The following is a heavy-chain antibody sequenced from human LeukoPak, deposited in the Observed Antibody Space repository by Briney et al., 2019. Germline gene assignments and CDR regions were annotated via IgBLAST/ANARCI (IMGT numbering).Heavy chain of an antibody. J-gene: IGHJ3*02. V-gene: IGHV1-2*04. D-gene: IGHD3-10*01. CDR2: INPNSGGT. CDR1: GYTFTGYY. Sequence: GASVKVSCKASGYTFTGYYMHWVRQAPGQGLEWMGWINPNSGGTNYAQKFQGWVTMTRDTSISTAYMELSRLRSDDTAMYYCARSYANGADAFDIWGQGTMVTVSS. CDR3: ARSYANGADAFDI.